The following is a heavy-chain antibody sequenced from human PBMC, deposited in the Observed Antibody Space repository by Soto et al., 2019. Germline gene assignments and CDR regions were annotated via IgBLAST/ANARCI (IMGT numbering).Heavy chain of an antibody. CDR2: IYYSGST. Sequence: TLSLTCTISGGSISSGDYYWSWIRQPPGKGLEWIGYIYYSGSTYYNPSLKSRVTISVDTSKNQFSLKLSSVTAADTAVYYCAGKAPTYYYGSGLGGGFDYWGQGTLVTVSS. CDR3: AGKAPTYYYGSGLGGGFDY. CDR1: GGSISSGDYY. V-gene: IGHV4-30-4*01. J-gene: IGHJ4*02. D-gene: IGHD3-10*01.